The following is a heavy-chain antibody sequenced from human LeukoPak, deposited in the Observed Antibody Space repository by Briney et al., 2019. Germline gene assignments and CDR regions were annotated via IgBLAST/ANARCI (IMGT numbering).Heavy chain of an antibody. J-gene: IGHJ4*02. Sequence: SETLSLTCAVYGGSFSGYYWSWIRQPPGKGPEWIGEINHSGSTNYNPSLKSRVTISVDTSKNQFSLKLSSVTAADTAVYYCATQRRGYSYGRFDYWGQGTLVTVSS. D-gene: IGHD5-18*01. CDR3: ATQRRGYSYGRFDY. V-gene: IGHV4-34*01. CDR1: GGSFSGYY. CDR2: INHSGST.